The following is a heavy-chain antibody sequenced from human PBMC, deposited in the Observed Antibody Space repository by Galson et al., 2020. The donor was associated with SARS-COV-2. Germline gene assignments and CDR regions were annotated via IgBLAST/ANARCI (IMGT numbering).Heavy chain of an antibody. CDR3: ARDGLGWETFDV. J-gene: IGHJ6*04. CDR2: LMLDGNEK. Sequence: GAALRLSCAVSVFEFKNLRMTCFLQSPGKGLEWVANLMLDGNEKYYADSVKAQFNISRDNFEKLLSLEMKSLRVEDSAVYYCARDGLGWETFDVWGKGTMVIVSS. D-gene: IGHD1-26*01. CDR1: VFEFKNLR. V-gene: IGHV3-7*01.